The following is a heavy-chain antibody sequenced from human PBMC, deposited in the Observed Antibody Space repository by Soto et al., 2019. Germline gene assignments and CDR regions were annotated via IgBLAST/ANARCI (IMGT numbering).Heavy chain of an antibody. CDR2: IDPSDSYT. CDR1: GYSFTSYW. CDR3: ARHPYNWNYAYYYYGMDV. Sequence: GESLKNSCKGSGYSFTSYWISWVRQMPGKGLEWMGRIDPSDSYTNYSPSFQGHVTISADKSISTAYLQWSSLKASDTAMYYCARHPYNWNYAYYYYGMDVWGQGATVTVSS. V-gene: IGHV5-10-1*01. D-gene: IGHD1-7*01. J-gene: IGHJ6*02.